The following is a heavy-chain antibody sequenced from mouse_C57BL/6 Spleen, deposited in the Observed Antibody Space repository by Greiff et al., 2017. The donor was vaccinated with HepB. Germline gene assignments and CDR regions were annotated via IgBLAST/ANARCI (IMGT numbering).Heavy chain of an antibody. CDR1: GYTFTDYY. Sequence: EVQLQQSGPVLVKPGASVKMSCKASGYTFTDYYMNWVKQSHGKSLEWIGVINPYNGGTSYNQKFKGKATLTVDKSSSTAYMELNSLTSEDSAVYYCARSGGSSYVEYFDVWGTGTTVTVSS. CDR2: INPYNGGT. D-gene: IGHD1-1*01. CDR3: ARSGGSSYVEYFDV. V-gene: IGHV1-19*01. J-gene: IGHJ1*03.